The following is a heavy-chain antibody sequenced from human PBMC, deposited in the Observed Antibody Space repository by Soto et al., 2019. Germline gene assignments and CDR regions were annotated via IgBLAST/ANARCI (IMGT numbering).Heavy chain of an antibody. CDR3: ARHGSSGYGYYFDY. CDR2: IYYSGST. Sequence: SETLSLTCTVSGGSISSDYWSWIRQPPGKGLEWIGYIYYSGSTNYNPSLKSRVTMSVDTSKNQYSLKLSSVTAADTAMYYCARHGSSGYGYYFDYWGQGTLVTVSS. CDR1: GGSISSDY. D-gene: IGHD5-12*01. J-gene: IGHJ4*02. V-gene: IGHV4-59*08.